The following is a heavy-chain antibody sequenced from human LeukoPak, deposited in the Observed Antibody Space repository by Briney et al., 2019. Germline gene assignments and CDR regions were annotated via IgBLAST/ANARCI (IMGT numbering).Heavy chain of an antibody. CDR3: ARVSVIAAAALHFDN. Sequence: KPSETLSLTCTVSGGSISSYYWSWIRQPPGKEPQWIGYINYSGRTNYNPSLSSRVTISVDTSKNQFSLKLNSLTAADTAMYYCARVSVIAAAALHFDNWGQGTLVTVSS. D-gene: IGHD6-13*01. V-gene: IGHV4-59*01. J-gene: IGHJ4*02. CDR2: INYSGRT. CDR1: GGSISSYY.